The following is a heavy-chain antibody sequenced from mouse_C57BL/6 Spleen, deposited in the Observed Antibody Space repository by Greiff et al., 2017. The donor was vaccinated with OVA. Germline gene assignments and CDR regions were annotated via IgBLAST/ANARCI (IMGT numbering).Heavy chain of an antibody. CDR3: ARSDYDYPWFAY. D-gene: IGHD2-4*01. CDR2: IYPRSGNT. V-gene: IGHV1-81*01. J-gene: IGHJ3*01. Sequence: VKLQQSGAELARPGASVKLSCKASGYTFTSYGISWVKQRTGQGLEWIGEIYPRSGNTYYNEKFKGKATLTADKSSSTAYMELRSLTSEDSAVYFCARSDYDYPWFAYWGQGTLVTVSA. CDR1: GYTFTSYG.